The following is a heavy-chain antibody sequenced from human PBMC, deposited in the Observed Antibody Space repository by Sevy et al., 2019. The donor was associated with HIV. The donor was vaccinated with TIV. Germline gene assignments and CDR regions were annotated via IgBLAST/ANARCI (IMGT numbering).Heavy chain of an antibody. V-gene: IGHV3-73*01. J-gene: IGHJ4*02. D-gene: IGHD1-26*01. CDR1: GFTFSGSA. CDR3: AYSGSSSEGYYFDY. CDR2: IRMKANAYAT. Sequence: GGSLRLSCAASGFTFSGSAMHWVRQASGKGLEWVGRIRMKANAYATSYATSVKGRFTVSRDESKNTAYLQMNNLKTEDTALYYCAYSGSSSEGYYFDYWGQGTLVTVSS.